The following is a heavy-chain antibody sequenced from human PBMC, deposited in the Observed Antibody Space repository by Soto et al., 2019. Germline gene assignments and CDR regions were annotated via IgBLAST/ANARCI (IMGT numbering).Heavy chain of an antibody. CDR2: ISSSGSTI. V-gene: IGHV3-48*03. Sequence: GGSLRLSCAASGFTFSSYEMNWVRQAPGKGLEWVSYISSSGSTIYYADSVKGRFTISRDNAKNSLYLQMNSLRAEDTAVYYCVRDFAFEQWLRQGRRSDDWGQGTLVTDSS. CDR1: GFTFSSYE. J-gene: IGHJ4*02. CDR3: VRDFAFEQWLRQGRRSDD. D-gene: IGHD6-19*01.